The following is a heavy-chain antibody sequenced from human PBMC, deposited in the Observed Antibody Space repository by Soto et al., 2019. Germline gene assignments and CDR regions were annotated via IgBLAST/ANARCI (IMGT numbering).Heavy chain of an antibody. Sequence: VQLVESGGGLVKPGGSLRLSCAASGFTFSNAWMSWVRQGPGKGLEWVGRIKSKTDGGTTDYAAPVKGRLTISRDDAKNTLYLQTNSLKIEDTAVYYCTTDGGVSSWYRPCEYYYYYAMYVWCQGTTVTVSS. D-gene: IGHD6-13*01. J-gene: IGHJ6*02. CDR3: TTDGGVSSWYRPCEYYYYYAMYV. CDR2: IKSKTDGGTT. V-gene: IGHV3-15*01. CDR1: GFTFSNAW.